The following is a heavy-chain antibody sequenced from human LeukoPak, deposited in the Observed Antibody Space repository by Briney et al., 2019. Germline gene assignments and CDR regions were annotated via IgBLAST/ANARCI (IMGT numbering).Heavy chain of an antibody. V-gene: IGHV3-53*01. CDR1: GFTVSSNY. CDR2: MYSGGST. J-gene: IGHJ4*02. D-gene: IGHD3-22*01. Sequence: GGSLSLSCAASGFTVSSNYMSWVRQAPGKGLEWVSVMYSGGSTYYADSVKGRFTISRDNSKNTLYLQMYSLRAEDTAVYYCARATYYYDSSGYYVFYFDNWGQGTLVTVSS. CDR3: ARATYYYDSSGYYVFYFDN.